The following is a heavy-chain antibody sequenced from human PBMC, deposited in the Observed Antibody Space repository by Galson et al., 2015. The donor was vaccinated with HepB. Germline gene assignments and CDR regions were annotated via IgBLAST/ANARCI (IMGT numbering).Heavy chain of an antibody. Sequence: SLRLSCAASGFTFSGSAMHWVRQASGKGLEWVGRIRSKANSYATAYAASVKGRFTISRDDSKNTAYLQMNSLKTEDTAVHYCTTLSVPYYYYYGMDVWGQGTTVTVSS. D-gene: IGHD6-6*01. CDR3: TTLSVPYYYYYGMDV. J-gene: IGHJ6*02. V-gene: IGHV3-73*01. CDR1: GFTFSGSA. CDR2: IRSKANSYAT.